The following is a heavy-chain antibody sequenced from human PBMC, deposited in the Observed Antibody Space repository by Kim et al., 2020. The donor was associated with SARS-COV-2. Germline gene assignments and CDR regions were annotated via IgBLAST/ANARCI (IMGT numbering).Heavy chain of an antibody. V-gene: IGHV1-8*01. CDR1: GYTFTSYD. Sequence: ASVKVSCKASGYTFTSYDINWVRQATGQGLEWMGWMNPNSGNTGYAQKFQGRVTMTRNTSISTAYMELSSLRSEDTAVYYCARGKIRSRSSSWYGVDYWGQGTLVTVSS. CDR2: MNPNSGNT. CDR3: ARGKIRSRSSSWYGVDY. D-gene: IGHD6-13*01. J-gene: IGHJ4*02.